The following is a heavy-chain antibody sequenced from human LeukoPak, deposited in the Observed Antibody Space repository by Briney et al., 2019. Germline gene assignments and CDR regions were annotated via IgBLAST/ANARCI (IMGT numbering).Heavy chain of an antibody. Sequence: SETPSLTCTVSGGSISSGSYYWSWIRQPAGKGLEWIGRIYTSGSTNYNPSLKGRVTISVDTSKNQFSLKLSSVTAADTAVYYCANERGFDPWGQGTLVTVSS. J-gene: IGHJ5*02. CDR3: ANERGFDP. CDR2: IYTSGST. CDR1: GGSISSGSYY. V-gene: IGHV4-61*02.